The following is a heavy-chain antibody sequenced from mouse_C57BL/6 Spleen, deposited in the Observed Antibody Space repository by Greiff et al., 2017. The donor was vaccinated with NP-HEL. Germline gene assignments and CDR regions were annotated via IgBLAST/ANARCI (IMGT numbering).Heavy chain of an antibody. CDR1: GYTFTSYG. J-gene: IGHJ3*01. D-gene: IGHD2-4*01. Sequence: VQLQQPGAELVKPGASVKLSCTASGYTFTSYGMHWVKQRPGRGLEWIGRIAPNSGGIKYNEKFKSKATLTVDKPSSTAYLQLSSLTSEDSAVYYCASGGLYEYDGRSAWFAYWGQGTLVTVSA. CDR3: ASGGLYEYDGRSAWFAY. CDR2: IAPNSGGI. V-gene: IGHV1-62-3*01.